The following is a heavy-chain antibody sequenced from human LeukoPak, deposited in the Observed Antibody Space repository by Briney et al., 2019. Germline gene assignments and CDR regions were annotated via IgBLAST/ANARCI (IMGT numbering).Heavy chain of an antibody. J-gene: IGHJ6*02. CDR1: GFTFSSYA. CDR2: ITFDGSNK. Sequence: GSLRLSCAASGFTFSSYAMHWVRQAPGKGLEWGAVITFDGSNKYYADSVKGRFTISRDNSKNTLYLQMNSLRSDDTAVYYCASYYYDSSGRVKYPKAGYYYYGMDVWGQGTTVTVSS. CDR3: ASYYYDSSGRVKYPKAGYYYYGMDV. D-gene: IGHD3-22*01. V-gene: IGHV3-30*04.